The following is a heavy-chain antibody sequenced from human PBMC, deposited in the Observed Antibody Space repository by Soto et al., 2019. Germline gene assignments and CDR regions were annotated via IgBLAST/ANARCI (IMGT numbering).Heavy chain of an antibody. CDR3: ARIGFCSGGSCYSADFDY. J-gene: IGHJ4*02. V-gene: IGHV1-3*01. CDR1: GYTFTSYA. CDR2: INAGNGNT. D-gene: IGHD2-15*01. Sequence: GASVKVSCKASGYTFTSYAMHWVRQAPGQRLEWMGWINAGNGNTKYSQKFQGRVTITRDTSASTAYMELSSLRSEDTAVYYCARIGFCSGGSCYSADFDYSGQGTLVTVSS.